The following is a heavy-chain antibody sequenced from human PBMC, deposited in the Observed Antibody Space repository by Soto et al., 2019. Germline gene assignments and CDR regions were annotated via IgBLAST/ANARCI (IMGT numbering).Heavy chain of an antibody. J-gene: IGHJ4*02. CDR3: ARDLYYGDPNEDLDY. V-gene: IGHV3-33*01. D-gene: IGHD4-17*01. CDR1: GFTFSSYG. CDR2: IWYDVSNK. Sequence: PGGSLRLSCAASGFTFSSYGMHWVRQAPGKGLEWVAVIWYDVSNKYYADSVKGRFTISRDNSKNTLYLQMNSLRAEYTAVYYCARDLYYGDPNEDLDYWGQGTLVTVSS.